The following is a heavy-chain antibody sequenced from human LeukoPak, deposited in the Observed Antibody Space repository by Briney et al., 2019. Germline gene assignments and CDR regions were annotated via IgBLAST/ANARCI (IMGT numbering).Heavy chain of an antibody. Sequence: ASVKVSCKASGYTFTSYDINWVRQATGQGLEWMGWTNPNSGNTGYAQKFQGRVTITRNTSISTAYMELSSLRSEDTAVYYCARHSSGYYYGYLDYWGQGTLVTVSS. CDR3: ARHSSGYYYGYLDY. CDR1: GYTFTSYD. V-gene: IGHV1-8*03. J-gene: IGHJ4*02. D-gene: IGHD3-22*01. CDR2: TNPNSGNT.